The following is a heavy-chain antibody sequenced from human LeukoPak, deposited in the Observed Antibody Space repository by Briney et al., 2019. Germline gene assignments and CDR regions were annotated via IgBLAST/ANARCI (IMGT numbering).Heavy chain of an antibody. V-gene: IGHV3-21*01. CDR1: GFSFRNYA. Sequence: GGSLRLSCAASGFSFRNYAMSWVRQAPGKGLEWVSSISSSSSYIYYADSVKGRFTISRDNAKNSLYLQMNSLRAEDTAVYYCARDTGGFGELSSYYFDYWGQGTLVTVSS. CDR2: ISSSSSYI. D-gene: IGHD3-10*01. CDR3: ARDTGGFGELSSYYFDY. J-gene: IGHJ4*02.